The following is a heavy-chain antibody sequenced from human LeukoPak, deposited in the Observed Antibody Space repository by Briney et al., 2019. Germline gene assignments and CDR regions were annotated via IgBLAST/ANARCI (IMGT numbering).Heavy chain of an antibody. CDR1: GGSFSGYY. D-gene: IGHD3-10*01. Sequence: SETLSLTCAVYGGSFSGYYWSWIRQPPGKGLEWIREINHSGSTNYNPSLKSRVTISVDTSKNQFSLKLSSVTAADTAVYYCARNVWFGELWDYWGQGTLVTVSS. CDR2: INHSGST. J-gene: IGHJ4*02. CDR3: ARNVWFGELWDY. V-gene: IGHV4-34*01.